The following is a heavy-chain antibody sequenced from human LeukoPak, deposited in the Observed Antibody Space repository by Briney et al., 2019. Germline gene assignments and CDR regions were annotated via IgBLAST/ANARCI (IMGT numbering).Heavy chain of an antibody. V-gene: IGHV4-38-2*01. Sequence: SETLSLTCAVSGYSISSSYYWGWIRQPPGKGLEWIGSIYHSGSTYYNPSLKSRVTISVDTSKNQFSLELSSVTAADTAVYYCQRGYSYGSFDYWGQGTLVTVSS. CDR2: IYHSGST. CDR1: GYSISSSYY. CDR3: QRGYSYGSFDY. J-gene: IGHJ4*02. D-gene: IGHD5-18*01.